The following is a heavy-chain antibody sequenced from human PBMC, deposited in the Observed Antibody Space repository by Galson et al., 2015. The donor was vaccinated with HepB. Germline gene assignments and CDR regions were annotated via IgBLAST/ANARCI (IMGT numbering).Heavy chain of an antibody. J-gene: IGHJ5*02. V-gene: IGHV3-74*01. CDR3: ARGTTSSEAFDP. CDR2: INGDGTTT. Sequence: SLRLSCAASGFTFSGFWMHWVRQVPGKGLVWVSRINGDGTTTTYADSVKGRFTISRDNARNTLYLEINSLRAEDTAVYYCARGTTSSEAFDPWGQGTLVTVSS. CDR1: GFTFSGFW. D-gene: IGHD1-14*01.